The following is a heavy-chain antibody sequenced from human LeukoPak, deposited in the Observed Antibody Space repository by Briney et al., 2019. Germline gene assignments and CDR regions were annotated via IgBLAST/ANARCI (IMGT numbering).Heavy chain of an antibody. CDR1: GYTFNTYW. J-gene: IGHJ4*02. CDR2: INPGDSDP. V-gene: IGHV5-51*01. Sequence: VESLKISCQASGYTFNTYWIGWVRQMPGKGLEWMGIINPGDSDPRYSPSFQGRATISADRSISTAYLQWSSLKASDTAMYYCARHGVGSSWFGFDYWGQGTLVTVSS. D-gene: IGHD6-6*01. CDR3: ARHGVGSSWFGFDY.